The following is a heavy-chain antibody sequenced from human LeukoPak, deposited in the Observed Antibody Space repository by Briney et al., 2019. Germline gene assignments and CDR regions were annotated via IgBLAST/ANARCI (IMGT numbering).Heavy chain of an antibody. CDR1: GFSFSSYE. D-gene: IGHD7-27*01. Sequence: GGSLRLSRAASGFSFSSYEMNWVRQAPGKGLEWVSYISSSGRTIYYADSVKGRFTISRDNAENSLSLQMNSLRAEDTGLYYCAKVFRWGSGYGMDVWGQGTTVTVSS. CDR3: AKVFRWGSGYGMDV. J-gene: IGHJ6*02. CDR2: ISSSGRTI. V-gene: IGHV3-48*03.